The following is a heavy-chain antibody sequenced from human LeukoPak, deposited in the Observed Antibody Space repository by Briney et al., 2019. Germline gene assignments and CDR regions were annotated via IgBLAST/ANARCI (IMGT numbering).Heavy chain of an antibody. Sequence: PSETLSLTCAVSGGSISSYYWSWIRQPPGKGLEWIGYIYYSGSTNYNPSLKSRVTISVDTSKNQFSLKLSSVTAADTAVYYCARSHKFGVGGGDWFDPWGQGTLVTVSS. J-gene: IGHJ5*02. CDR3: ARSHKFGVGGGDWFDP. CDR1: GGSISSYY. D-gene: IGHD3-3*01. CDR2: IYYSGST. V-gene: IGHV4-59*01.